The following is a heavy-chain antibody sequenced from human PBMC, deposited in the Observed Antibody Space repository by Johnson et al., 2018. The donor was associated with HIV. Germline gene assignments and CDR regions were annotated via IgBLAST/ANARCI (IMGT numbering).Heavy chain of an antibody. CDR2: IKPDGSEK. CDR3: ARARDYNFWSPATDI. CDR1: GFAFSSYA. J-gene: IGHJ3*02. Sequence: EKLVESGGGVVQPGTSLRLSCTASGFAFSSYALHWVRKAPGKGLEWVANIKPDGSEKYYVDSVKGRFTISRDNAKNSLYLQMNSLRAEDTAVYYCARARDYNFWSPATDIWGQGTMVTVSS. D-gene: IGHD3-3*01. V-gene: IGHV3-7*01.